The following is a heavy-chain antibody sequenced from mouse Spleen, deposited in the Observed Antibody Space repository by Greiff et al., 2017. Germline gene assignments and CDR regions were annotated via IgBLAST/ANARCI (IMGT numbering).Heavy chain of an antibody. V-gene: IGHV1-15*01. CDR3: TRRGITTVVAPYYAMDY. Sequence: VQLQQSGAELVRPGASVTLSCKASGYTFTDYEMHWVKQTPVHGLEWIGAIDPETGGTAYNQKFKGKAILTADKSSSTAYMELRSQTSEDSAVYYCTRRGITTVVAPYYAMDYWGQGTSVTVSS. CDR1: GYTFTDYE. D-gene: IGHD1-1*01. CDR2: IDPETGGT. J-gene: IGHJ4*01.